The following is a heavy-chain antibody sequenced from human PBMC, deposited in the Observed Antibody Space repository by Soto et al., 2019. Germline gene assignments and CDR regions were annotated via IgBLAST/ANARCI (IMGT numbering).Heavy chain of an antibody. CDR1: GFSISSGYF. D-gene: IGHD3-16*02. V-gene: IGHV4-38-2*01. J-gene: IGHJ4*02. Sequence: SETLSLTCAVSGFSISSGYFWGWIRQPPGKGPEWLGSIYHSGTTYYNPSVKGRVTISVDTSKNQFSLKMSSVTAEDTATYYCAKNFDYEYIWGSYRYVFHYWGQGTLVTVSS. CDR2: IYHSGTT. CDR3: AKNFDYEYIWGSYRYVFHY.